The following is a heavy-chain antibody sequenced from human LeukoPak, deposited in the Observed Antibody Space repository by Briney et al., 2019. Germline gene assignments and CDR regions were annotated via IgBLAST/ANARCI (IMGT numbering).Heavy chain of an antibody. CDR2: INPNSGGT. V-gene: IGHV1-2*02. J-gene: IGHJ6*03. CDR1: GYTFTGYY. CDR3: AKTHRYCSSTSCYLPYYYYYMDV. Sequence: ASVKVSCKASGYTFTGYYMHWVRQAPGQGLEWMGWINPNSGGTNYAQKFQGRVTMTRGTSISTAYMELSRLRSDDTAFYYCAKTHRYCSSTSCYLPYYYYYMDVWGKGTTVTVSS. D-gene: IGHD2-2*01.